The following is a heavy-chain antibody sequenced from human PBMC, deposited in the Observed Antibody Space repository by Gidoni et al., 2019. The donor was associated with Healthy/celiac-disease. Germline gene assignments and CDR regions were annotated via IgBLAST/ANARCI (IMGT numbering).Heavy chain of an antibody. CDR1: GYTFTSYA. CDR2: INAGNGNT. D-gene: IGHD6-19*01. CDR3: ARSAVAGTRGYWFDP. V-gene: IGHV1-3*01. Sequence: QVQLVQSGAEVKKPGASVKVSCKASGYTFTSYAMHWVRQAPGQRLEWMGWINAGNGNTKYSQKFQGRVTITRDTSASTAYMELSSLRSEDTAVYYCARSAVAGTRGYWFDPWGQGTLVTVSS. J-gene: IGHJ5*02.